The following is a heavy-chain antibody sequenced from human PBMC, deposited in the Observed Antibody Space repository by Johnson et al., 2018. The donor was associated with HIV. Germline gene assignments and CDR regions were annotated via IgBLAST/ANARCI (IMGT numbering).Heavy chain of an antibody. J-gene: IGHJ3*01. CDR3: VRTSCTGARCLGYDPFDV. CDR2: INGDGSRT. V-gene: IGHV3-74*01. D-gene: IGHD3-16*01. Sequence: VQLVASGGGLVQPGGSLRLSCGASGFTFSDHWMQWVRQAPGKGLVWVSRINGDGSRTSYADSVKGRFTIARDNAKNTLFLEMKSLRAEDTAVYYCVRTSCTGARCLGYDPFDVWGQGTMVTVSS. CDR1: GFTFSDHW.